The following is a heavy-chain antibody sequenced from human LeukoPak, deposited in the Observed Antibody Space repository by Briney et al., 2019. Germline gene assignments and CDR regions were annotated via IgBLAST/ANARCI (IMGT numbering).Heavy chain of an antibody. CDR1: GFTFSSYS. CDR3: ARGSFGYFDY. D-gene: IGHD5-18*01. CDR2: ISSSSSYI. J-gene: IGHJ4*02. Sequence: PGGSLRLSCAASGFTFSSYSMNWVRQAPGKGLEWVSSISSSSSYIYYADSVKGRFTISRDNAKNSLYLQMNSLRAEDTAVYYCARGSFGYFDYWGRGTLVTVSS. V-gene: IGHV3-21*01.